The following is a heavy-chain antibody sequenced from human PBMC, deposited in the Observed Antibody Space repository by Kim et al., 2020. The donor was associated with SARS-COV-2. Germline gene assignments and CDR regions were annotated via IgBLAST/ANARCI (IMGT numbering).Heavy chain of an antibody. CDR2: LNAGNGNT. Sequence: ASVKVSCKASGYTFATYALHWVRQAPGQRLEWMGWLNAGNGNTIYSQKFQGRVTFTRDTSASTAYMELSSLSSEDTAGYHCAREYGDSRGYYFDYWGQGT. CDR1: GYTFATYA. V-gene: IGHV1-3*01. J-gene: IGHJ4*02. CDR3: AREYGDSRGYYFDY. D-gene: IGHD3-22*01.